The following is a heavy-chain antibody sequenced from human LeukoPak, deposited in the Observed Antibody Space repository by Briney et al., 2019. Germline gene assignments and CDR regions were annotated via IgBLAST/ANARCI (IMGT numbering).Heavy chain of an antibody. Sequence: GGSLRLSCAASGFTFSGYSMNWVRQAPGKGLEWVSSISTTSAYIYYADSVKGRLTTSRDNAKNSLYLQMNSLRAEDTAVYYCARGSTYSSGWYTGFDYWGQGTLVTVSS. V-gene: IGHV3-21*01. CDR2: ISTTSAYI. D-gene: IGHD6-19*01. J-gene: IGHJ4*02. CDR3: ARGSTYSSGWYTGFDY. CDR1: GFTFSGYS.